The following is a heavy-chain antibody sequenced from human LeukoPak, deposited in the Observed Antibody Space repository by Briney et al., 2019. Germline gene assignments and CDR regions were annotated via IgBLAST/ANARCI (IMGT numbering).Heavy chain of an antibody. J-gene: IGHJ6*03. CDR2: MNPKSLNT. CDR1: GYTFMNYD. CDR3: ARALSWTTESYYYMDV. V-gene: IGHV1-8*02. Sequence: PVASVKDSCKTSGYTFMNYDINWVRQATGQGLERMGWMNPKSLNTGYGQEFQGRDTMTRNTSISTAYMELSRLRSEDTAVYYCARALSWTTESYYYMDVWGKGTTVTVSS. D-gene: IGHD3/OR15-3a*01.